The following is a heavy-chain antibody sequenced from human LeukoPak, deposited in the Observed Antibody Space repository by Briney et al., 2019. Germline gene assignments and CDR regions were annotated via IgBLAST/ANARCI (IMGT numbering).Heavy chain of an antibody. J-gene: IGHJ5*02. D-gene: IGHD3-10*01. Sequence: ASVKVSCKASGGTFSSYAISWVRQAPGQGLEWMGRIIPIFGTANYAQKFQGRVTITTDESTSSAYMELSSLRSEDTAVYYCARGGYYGSGSLMVNWFDRWGQGTLVTVSS. CDR3: ARGGYYGSGSLMVNWFDR. V-gene: IGHV1-69*05. CDR2: IIPIFGTA. CDR1: GGTFSSYA.